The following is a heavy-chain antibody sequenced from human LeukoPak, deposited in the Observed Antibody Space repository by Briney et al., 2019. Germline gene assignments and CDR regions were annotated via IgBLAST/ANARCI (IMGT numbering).Heavy chain of an antibody. CDR3: AISNDILTGYYGRH. D-gene: IGHD3-9*01. CDR2: IIPIFGTA. V-gene: IGHV1-69*13. Sequence: GASVKVSCKASGGTFRDYMFTWVRQAPGQGLEWMGGIIPIFGTANYVQKFQGRVTITADESTSTVFMGLSSLRSEDTGVYYCAISNDILTGYYGRHWGQGTLVTVSP. CDR1: GGTFRDYM. J-gene: IGHJ4*02.